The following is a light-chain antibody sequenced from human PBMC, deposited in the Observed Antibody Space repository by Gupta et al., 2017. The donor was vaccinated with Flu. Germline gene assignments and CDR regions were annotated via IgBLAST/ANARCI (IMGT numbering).Light chain of an antibody. Sequence: STNSGINYVSWYQHYPRTAPKLLIFDNDKHPSGIPDRFSGSKSGTSATLDITGLQAGDEADYYCGTWDSGLRAGVFGGGTKLTVL. J-gene: IGLJ3*02. CDR3: GTWDSGLRAGV. CDR1: STNSGINY. V-gene: IGLV1-51*01. CDR2: DND.